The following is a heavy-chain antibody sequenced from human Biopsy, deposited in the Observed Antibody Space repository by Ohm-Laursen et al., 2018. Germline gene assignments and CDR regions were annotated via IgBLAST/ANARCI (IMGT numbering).Heavy chain of an antibody. CDR3: ARHGSQGYCTGGSCVDY. CDR1: RDSISNYY. CDR2: IYYTGST. Sequence: SETLSLTCAVSRDSISNYYWTWIRQSPGKGLEWIGYIYYTGSTNYNPSVKSRITISVDTSNNQFSLKLSSATAADTAVFYCARHGSQGYCTGGSCVDYWGQGALVTVSS. D-gene: IGHD2-15*01. J-gene: IGHJ4*02. V-gene: IGHV4-59*08.